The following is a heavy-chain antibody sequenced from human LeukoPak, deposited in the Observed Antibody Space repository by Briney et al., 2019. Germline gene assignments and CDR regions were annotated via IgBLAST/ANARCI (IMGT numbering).Heavy chain of an antibody. CDR2: IIPILGIA. V-gene: IGHV1-69*02. J-gene: IGHJ6*02. Sequence: ASVKVSCKASGGTFSSYTISWVRQAPGQGLEWMGRIIPILGIANYAQKFQGRVTITADKSTSTAYTELSSLRSEDTAVYYCARALGYCSGGSCYRSPYYYYGMDVWGQGTTVTVSS. CDR1: GGTFSSYT. CDR3: ARALGYCSGGSCYRSPYYYYGMDV. D-gene: IGHD2-15*01.